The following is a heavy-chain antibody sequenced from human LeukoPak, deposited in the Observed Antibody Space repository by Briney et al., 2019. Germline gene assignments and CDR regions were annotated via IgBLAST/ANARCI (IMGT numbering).Heavy chain of an antibody. CDR1: GFTFSSYS. V-gene: IGHV3-21*01. Sequence: GGSLRLSCAASGFTFSSYSMNWVRQAPGKGLEWVSSISSSSSYIYYADSVKGRFTISRDNAKNSLYLRMNSLRAEDTAAYYCARGGIAELFDYWGQGTLVTVSS. CDR2: ISSSSSYI. D-gene: IGHD6-13*01. CDR3: ARGGIAELFDY. J-gene: IGHJ4*02.